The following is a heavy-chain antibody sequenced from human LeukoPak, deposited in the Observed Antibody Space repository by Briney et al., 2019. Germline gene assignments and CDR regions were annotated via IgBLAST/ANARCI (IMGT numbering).Heavy chain of an antibody. Sequence: ASVKVSCKASVYTFTGYYMHWVRQAPGQGLEWMGWINPNSGGTNYAQKFQGRVTMTRDTSISTAYMELSRLRSDDTAVYYCARGRDGYNWLYYYYMDVWGKGTTVTVSS. CDR2: INPNSGGT. CDR3: ARGRDGYNWLYYYYMDV. V-gene: IGHV1-2*02. D-gene: IGHD5-24*01. CDR1: VYTFTGYY. J-gene: IGHJ6*03.